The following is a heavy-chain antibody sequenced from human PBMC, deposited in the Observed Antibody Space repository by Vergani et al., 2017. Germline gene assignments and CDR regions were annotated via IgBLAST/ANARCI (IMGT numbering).Heavy chain of an antibody. CDR2: IYYTGTT. CDR1: GGSINTDNYY. V-gene: IGHV4-39*01. CDR3: TRHGRSGWAGYFQH. D-gene: IGHD6-19*01. Sequence: QLLLQESGPGLVKPSETLSLTCTVSGGSINTDNYYWGWIRQPPGKGLEWIGTIYYTGTTYYNEAHKSRLTISVDTSKNQFSLNLTSVTAADTAVYYCTRHGRSGWAGYFQHWGQGTLVTASS. J-gene: IGHJ1*01.